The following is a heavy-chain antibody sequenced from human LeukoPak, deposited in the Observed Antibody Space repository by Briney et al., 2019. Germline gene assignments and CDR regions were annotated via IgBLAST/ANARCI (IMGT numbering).Heavy chain of an antibody. J-gene: IGHJ4*02. Sequence: GGSLRLSCAASGFTFSNYWMNWVRQAPGKGLEWVANIKQDGSEKYYVDSVKGRFTISRDNAKNSLYLQMNSLRAEDTAVYYCARGGSGYSYGKIDYWGQGTLVTVSS. CDR2: IKQDGSEK. V-gene: IGHV3-7*01. CDR1: GFTFSNYW. D-gene: IGHD5-18*01. CDR3: ARGGSGYSYGKIDY.